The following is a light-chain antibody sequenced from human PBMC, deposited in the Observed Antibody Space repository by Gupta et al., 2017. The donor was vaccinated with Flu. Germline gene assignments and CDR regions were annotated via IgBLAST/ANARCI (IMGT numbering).Light chain of an antibody. Sequence: SSELTQDPAVSVALGQTVRITCQGDSLRNYYVSWYQQKPGQAPVLVIYGKNNRPSGIPDRFSGSRSGNTASLTITGAQAEDEADYYCNSRDSSGNPTYVFGTGTKVTVL. CDR2: GKN. CDR3: NSRDSSGNPTYV. V-gene: IGLV3-19*01. CDR1: SLRNYY. J-gene: IGLJ1*01.